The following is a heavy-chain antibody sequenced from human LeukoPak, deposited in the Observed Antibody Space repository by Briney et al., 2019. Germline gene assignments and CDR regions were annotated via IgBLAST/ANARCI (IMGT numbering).Heavy chain of an antibody. D-gene: IGHD6-6*01. CDR1: GGSFSGYY. Sequence: SETLSLTCAVYGGSFSGYYWSWIRQPPGKGLEWIGEINHSGSTNYNPSLKSRVTISVDTSKNQFSLKLSSVTAADTAVYYCASSQGVRIAARCRFDYWGQGTLVTVSP. CDR3: ASSQGVRIAARCRFDY. V-gene: IGHV4-34*01. J-gene: IGHJ4*02. CDR2: INHSGST.